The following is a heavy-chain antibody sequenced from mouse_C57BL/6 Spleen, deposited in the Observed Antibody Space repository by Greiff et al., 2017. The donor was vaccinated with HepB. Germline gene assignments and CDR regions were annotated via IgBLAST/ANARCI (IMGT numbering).Heavy chain of an antibody. V-gene: IGHV1-55*01. CDR3: ARSPPGLGRRYFDV. CDR1: GYTFTSYW. J-gene: IGHJ1*03. D-gene: IGHD4-1*01. CDR2: IYPGSGST. Sequence: VQLQQPGAELVKPGASVKMSCKASGYTFTSYWITWVKQRPGQGLEWIGDIYPGSGSTNYNEKFKSKATLTVDTSSSTAYMQLSSLTSEDSAVYYCARSPPGLGRRYFDVWGTGTTVTVSS.